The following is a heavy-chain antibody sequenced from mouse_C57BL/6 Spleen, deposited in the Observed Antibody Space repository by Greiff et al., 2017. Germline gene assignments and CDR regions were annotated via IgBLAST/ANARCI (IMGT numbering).Heavy chain of an antibody. D-gene: IGHD4-1*01. Sequence: VQLVESGPCLVAPSQSLSITCTVSGFSLTSYCVHWVRQPPGKGLEWLVVIWSDGSTTYNSALKSRLSISTDNSKSQVFLKMNSLQTDETSMYYCGRHVGTGTDYFDVWGTGTTGTGSS. CDR1: GFSLTSYC. CDR3: GRHVGTGTDYFDV. J-gene: IGHJ1*03. CDR2: IWSDGST. V-gene: IGHV2-6-1*01.